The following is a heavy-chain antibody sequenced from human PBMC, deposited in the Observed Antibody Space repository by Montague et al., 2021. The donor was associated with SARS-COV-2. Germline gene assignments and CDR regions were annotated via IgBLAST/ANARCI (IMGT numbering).Heavy chain of an antibody. CDR3: ARAQNICFIANCVNYFDL. CDR2: IFYTGST. CDR1: GGSTSNYY. J-gene: IGHJ4*02. Sequence: SETLSLTCSVSGGSTSNYYWTWIRQSPGKGLQWIGYIFYTGSTKFNPSPKSRVSMSLDTSKNPFSLRLSAVTAADTARYYCARAQNICFIANCVNYFDLWGLGALVTVSS. D-gene: IGHD2-15*01. V-gene: IGHV4-59*01.